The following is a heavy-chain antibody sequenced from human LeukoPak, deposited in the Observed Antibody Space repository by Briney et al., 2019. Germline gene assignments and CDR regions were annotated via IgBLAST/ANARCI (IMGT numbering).Heavy chain of an antibody. Sequence: PRGSLRLSCATSGFNFNSNAMIWVRQAPGKGLECVLAITAPGDATYYADSVKGRFSISRDNSKNTLYLLLNSLRVEDTALYYCAKAFGTNGYFQLPIDFWGQGTLVTVSS. D-gene: IGHD2-8*01. CDR3: AKAFGTNGYFQLPIDF. CDR2: ITAPGDAT. J-gene: IGHJ4*02. V-gene: IGHV3-23*01. CDR1: GFNFNSNA.